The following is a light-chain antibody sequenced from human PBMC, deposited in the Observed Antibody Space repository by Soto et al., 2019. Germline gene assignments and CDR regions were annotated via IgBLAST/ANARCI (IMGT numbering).Light chain of an antibody. V-gene: IGLV2-14*03. Sequence: QSVLTQPASVSGSPGQSITISCTGTSSDVCGYNYVSWYQHHPGKAPKLVIFDVSNRPSGISNRFSGSKSGNTASLTISGLQPEDEAEYHCSSYTTSNTRQMVFGTGTNVTVL. CDR3: SSYTTSNTRQMV. CDR2: DVS. CDR1: SSDVCGYNY. J-gene: IGLJ1*01.